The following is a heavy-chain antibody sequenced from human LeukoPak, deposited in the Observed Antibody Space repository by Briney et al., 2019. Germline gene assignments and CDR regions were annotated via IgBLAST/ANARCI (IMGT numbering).Heavy chain of an antibody. CDR3: ARQVVVAATPYFDY. V-gene: IGHV5-51*01. Sequence: LGESLKIPCKDSGYSFNTYWIAWVRQMPGKGLEWMGVIYIGDSDTRYSPSFQGQVTISADKSISTAYLQWSSLKASDTAMYYCARQVVVAATPYFDYWGQGTLVTVSS. CDR2: IYIGDSDT. J-gene: IGHJ4*02. D-gene: IGHD2-15*01. CDR1: GYSFNTYW.